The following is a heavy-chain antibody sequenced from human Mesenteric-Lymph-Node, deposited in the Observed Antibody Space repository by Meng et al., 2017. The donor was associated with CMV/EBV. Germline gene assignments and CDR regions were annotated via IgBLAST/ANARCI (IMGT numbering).Heavy chain of an antibody. CDR2: INPSGGST. V-gene: IGHV1-46*01. D-gene: IGHD1-26*01. CDR1: GYAFTSYY. Sequence: ASVKVSCKASGYAFTSYYMHWVRQAPGQGLEWMGIINPSGGSTSYAQKFQGRVTMTRDTSTSTVYMELSSLRSEDTAVYYCARPVGATGYFQHWGQGTLVTVSS. J-gene: IGHJ1*01. CDR3: ARPVGATGYFQH.